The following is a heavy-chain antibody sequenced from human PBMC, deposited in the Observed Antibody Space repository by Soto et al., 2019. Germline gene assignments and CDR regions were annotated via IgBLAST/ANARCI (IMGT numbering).Heavy chain of an antibody. CDR1: GFSXTDXEMG. J-gene: IGHJ5*02. D-gene: IGHD6-19*01. CDR3: ARRHLAVAVSPWFDP. Sequence: QVTLKXSGPVLXXPTETLTLRXXXXGFSXTDXEMGVSWIRQPPGQPLEWLAHIDSSGEKSYRTFLKSRLAISKDTSKSQIVLTMTNMDPADTATYYCARRHLAVAVSPWFDPWGQGIPVTVSS. CDR2: IDSSGEK. V-gene: IGHV2-26*01.